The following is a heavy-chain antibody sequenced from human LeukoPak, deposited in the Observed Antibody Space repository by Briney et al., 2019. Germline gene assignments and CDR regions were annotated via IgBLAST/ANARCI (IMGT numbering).Heavy chain of an antibody. J-gene: IGHJ4*02. CDR3: AKGNYYDSNSYLYYFDY. CDR1: GGSISSGGYY. Sequence: LSLTCTVSGGSISSGGYYWSWVRQAPGKGLEWVSAISGSGGSTYYADSVKGRFTISRDNSKNTLYLQMNSLRAEDTAVYYCAKGNYYDSNSYLYYFDYWGQGTLVTVSS. V-gene: IGHV3-23*01. CDR2: ISGSGGST. D-gene: IGHD3-22*01.